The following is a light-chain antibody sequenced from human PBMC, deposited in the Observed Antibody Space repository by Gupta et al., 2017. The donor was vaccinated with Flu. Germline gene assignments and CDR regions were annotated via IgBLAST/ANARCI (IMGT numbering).Light chain of an antibody. V-gene: IGLV2-11*03. CDR2: GVT. CDR3: CSYAGTFTFV. CDR1: SSDVGNYDY. J-gene: IGLJ2*01. Sequence: TSSDVGNYDYVSWYQQHPGKAPKLLNYGVTERPSGVPDRFSGSKSGNTASLTISGLQADDEASYYCCSYAGTFTFVFGGGTKLTVL.